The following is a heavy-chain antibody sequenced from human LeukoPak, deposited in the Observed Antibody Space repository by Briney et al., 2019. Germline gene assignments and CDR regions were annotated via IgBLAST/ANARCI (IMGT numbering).Heavy chain of an antibody. Sequence: GRSLRLSCAASGFTFSSYGMHWVRQAPGKGLEWVAVIWYDGSNKYYADSVKGRFTISRDNSKNTLYLQMNSLRAEDTAVYYCARDERGFDPWGQGTLVTVSS. CDR1: GFTFSSYG. CDR2: IWYDGSNK. CDR3: ARDERGFDP. D-gene: IGHD3-10*01. V-gene: IGHV3-33*01. J-gene: IGHJ5*02.